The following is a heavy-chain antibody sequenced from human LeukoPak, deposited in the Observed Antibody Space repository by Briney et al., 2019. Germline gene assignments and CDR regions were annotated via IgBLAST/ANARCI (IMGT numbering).Heavy chain of an antibody. CDR2: ISGSGGST. Sequence: GGSLRLSCVASGFTFSNHAMTWVRQAPGKGLEWVSGISGSGGSTFYADSVKGRFTISRDNSKNTLYLQMNSLRADDTAVYHCAKEEGAAAGHSAIDYWGQGTLVTVSS. J-gene: IGHJ4*02. CDR1: GFTFSNHA. CDR3: AKEEGAAAGHSAIDY. V-gene: IGHV3-23*01. D-gene: IGHD6-13*01.